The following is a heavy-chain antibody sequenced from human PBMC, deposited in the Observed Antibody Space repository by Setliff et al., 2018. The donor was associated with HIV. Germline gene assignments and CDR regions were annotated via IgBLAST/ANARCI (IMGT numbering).Heavy chain of an antibody. CDR2: IYHSGST. J-gene: IGHJ2*01. CDR3: ARGPAEWQIVVVPAAHLYFDL. CDR1: GYSISSGYY. Sequence: PSETLSLTCAVSGYSISSGYYWGWIRQPPGKGLEWIGRIYHSGSTYDSPSLKSRVTISVATSKNQFSLKLNSVTAADTAVYYCARGPAEWQIVVVPAAHLYFDLWGRGTLVTV. D-gene: IGHD2-2*01. V-gene: IGHV4-38-2*01.